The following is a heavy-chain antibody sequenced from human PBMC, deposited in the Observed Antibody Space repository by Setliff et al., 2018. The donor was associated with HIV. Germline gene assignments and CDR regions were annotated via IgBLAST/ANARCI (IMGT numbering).Heavy chain of an antibody. CDR3: ARLPGDRYSIAWDYYIDY. J-gene: IGHJ4*02. D-gene: IGHD6-19*01. CDR2: INYSGTT. Sequence: PSETLSLTCTVSGGSIRSSSYYWGWIRQPPGKGLEWTGIVTINYSGTTYYNPSLQSRVTISVHTSKNQFSLKLSSVTAADTAFYYCARLPGDRYSIAWDYYIDYWGQGTLVTVSS. CDR1: GGSIRSSSYY. V-gene: IGHV4-39*01.